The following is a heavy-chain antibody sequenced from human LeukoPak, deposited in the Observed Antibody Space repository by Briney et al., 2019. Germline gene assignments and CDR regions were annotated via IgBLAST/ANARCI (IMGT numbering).Heavy chain of an antibody. D-gene: IGHD2-15*01. J-gene: IGHJ4*02. CDR3: AIYCSGGSCYG. V-gene: IGHV3-21*01. Sequence: GGSLRLSCAASGFTFSSYSMNWVRQAPGKGLEWVSSISSSSSYIYYADSVKGRFTISRDNAKNSLYLQMNSLRAEDTAVYYCAIYCSGGSCYGWGQGTLVTVSS. CDR1: GFTFSSYS. CDR2: ISSSSSYI.